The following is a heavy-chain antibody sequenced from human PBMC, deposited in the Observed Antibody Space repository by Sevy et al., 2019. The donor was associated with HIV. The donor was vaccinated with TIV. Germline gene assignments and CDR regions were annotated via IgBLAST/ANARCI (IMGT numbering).Heavy chain of an antibody. CDR1: GFTFDTHA. D-gene: IGHD3-22*01. J-gene: IGHJ3*01. V-gene: IGHV3-23*01. CDR3: AKALNPALESMLEVNLRSLKGYDV. CDR2: ISGHGYST. Sequence: GGSLRLSCTASGFTFDTHAMNWVRQAPGKGLEWVSVISGHGYSTKYADSVKGRFTISRDNSKNTLFLQMNSLRDDDTTVYYCAKALNPALESMLEVNLRSLKGYDVWGQGTMVTVSS.